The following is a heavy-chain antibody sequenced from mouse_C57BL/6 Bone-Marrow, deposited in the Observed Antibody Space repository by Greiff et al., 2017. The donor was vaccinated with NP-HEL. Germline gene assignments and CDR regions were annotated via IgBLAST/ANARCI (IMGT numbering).Heavy chain of an antibody. CDR2: IDPSDSYT. CDR3: AREGGTYYAMDY. Sequence: VQLQQPGAELVMPGASVKLSCKASGYTFTSYWMHWVKQRPGQGLEWIGEIDPSDSYTNYNQKFKGKSTLTVGKSSSTAYMQLSSLTSEDSAVYYCAREGGTYYAMDYWGQGTSVTVSS. V-gene: IGHV1-69*01. CDR1: GYTFTSYW. J-gene: IGHJ4*01.